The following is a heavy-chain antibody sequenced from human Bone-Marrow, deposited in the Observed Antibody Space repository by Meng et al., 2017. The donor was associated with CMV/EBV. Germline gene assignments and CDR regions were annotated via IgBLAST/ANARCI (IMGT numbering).Heavy chain of an antibody. V-gene: IGHV4-34*01. J-gene: IGHJ3*02. CDR1: GFAFSTYS. CDR3: ARGSNLRSDAFDI. Sequence: ESLKISCTASGFAFSTYSANWVRQAPGKGLEWIGEINHSGSTNYNPSLKSRVTISVDTSKNQFSLKLSSVTAADTAVYYCARGSNLRSDAFDIWGQGTMVTVSS. D-gene: IGHD4-11*01. CDR2: INHSGST.